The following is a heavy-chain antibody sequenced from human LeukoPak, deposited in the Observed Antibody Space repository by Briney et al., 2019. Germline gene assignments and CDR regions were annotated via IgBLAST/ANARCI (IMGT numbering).Heavy chain of an antibody. D-gene: IGHD3-10*01. CDR3: ARGSITMVRAVIIAGYFDY. CDR1: GYSFTSYW. J-gene: IGHJ4*02. V-gene: IGHV5-51*01. CDR2: IYPGDSDT. Sequence: GESLKISCKGSGYSFTSYWIGWVRQMPGKGLEWMGIIYPGDSDTRYSPSFQGQVTISADKSISTAYLQWSSLKASDTAMYYCARGSITMVRAVIIAGYFDYWGQGTLVTVSS.